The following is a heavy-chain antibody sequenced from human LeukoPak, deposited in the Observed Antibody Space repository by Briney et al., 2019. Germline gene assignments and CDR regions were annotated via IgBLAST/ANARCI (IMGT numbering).Heavy chain of an antibody. CDR3: AARIAMAGTISFDY. Sequence: GGSLRLSCAASSFTVSNNYMSWVRQPPGKGLEWVSVIYSGGRTYYADSVRGRYTISRDNSKNTLYLQMNSLRAEDTAGYYCAARIAMAGTISFDYWGQGTLVTVSS. V-gene: IGHV3-66*01. D-gene: IGHD6-19*01. CDR2: IYSGGRT. CDR1: SFTVSNNY. J-gene: IGHJ4*02.